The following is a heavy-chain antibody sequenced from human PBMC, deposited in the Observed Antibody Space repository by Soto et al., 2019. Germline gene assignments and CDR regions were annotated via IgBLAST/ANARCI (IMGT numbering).Heavy chain of an antibody. CDR2: ISVSGGGT. Sequence: EVQLLESGGGLVQPGGSLRLSCAASAFTFNTYAMGWVRQAPGKGLEWVSAISVSGGGTYYADSVKGRFTISRDTSKNTLYLQMNSLRADDTAVYYGAKSGGASPYYVDYWGRGTLVNVSS. J-gene: IGHJ4*02. CDR3: AKSGGASPYYVDY. D-gene: IGHD1-26*01. CDR1: AFTFNTYA. V-gene: IGHV3-23*01.